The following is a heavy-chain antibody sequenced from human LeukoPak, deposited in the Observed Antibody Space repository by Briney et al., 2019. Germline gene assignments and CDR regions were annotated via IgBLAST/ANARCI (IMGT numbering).Heavy chain of an antibody. CDR1: GFTFSSHW. J-gene: IGHJ4*02. CDR2: IKPDGGDK. Sequence: GGSLRLSCAASGFTFSSHWMTWVRQAPGKGLQWVASIKPDGGDKYYVGSVKGRFIISRDNAKNSLFLQMSSLGVGDTAVYYYARHSDRRDDYWGQGMLVTVSS. V-gene: IGHV3-7*05. CDR3: ARHSDRRDDY.